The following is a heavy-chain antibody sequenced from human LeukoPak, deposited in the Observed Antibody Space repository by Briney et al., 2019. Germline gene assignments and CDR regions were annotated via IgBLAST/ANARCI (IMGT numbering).Heavy chain of an antibody. J-gene: IGHJ4*02. D-gene: IGHD6-6*01. CDR3: ARVVLSSSLDYYFDY. Sequence: GGSLRLSCAASGFTFSSYSMNCVRQAPGKALECVSSISSSSSYIYYADSVKGRFTISRDNAKNSLYLQMNSLRAEDTAVYYCARVVLSSSLDYYFDYWGQGTLVTVSS. V-gene: IGHV3-21*01. CDR1: GFTFSSYS. CDR2: ISSSSSYI.